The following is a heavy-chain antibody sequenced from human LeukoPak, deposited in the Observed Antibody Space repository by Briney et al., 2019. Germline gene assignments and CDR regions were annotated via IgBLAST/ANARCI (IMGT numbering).Heavy chain of an antibody. Sequence: GGSLRLSCAASGFTFSSYAMSWVRKAPGKGLEWVSAISGSGGSTYYADSVKGRFTISRDNSKNTLYLQMNSLRAEDTAVYYCARASLGFYYYMDVWGKGTTVTVSS. D-gene: IGHD6-25*01. V-gene: IGHV3-23*01. CDR1: GFTFSSYA. J-gene: IGHJ6*03. CDR2: ISGSGGST. CDR3: ARASLGFYYYMDV.